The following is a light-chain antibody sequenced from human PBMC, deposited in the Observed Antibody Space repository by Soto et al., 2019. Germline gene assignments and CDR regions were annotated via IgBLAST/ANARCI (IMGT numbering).Light chain of an antibody. CDR3: LLTYSDAGV. V-gene: IGLV7-46*01. CDR1: TGTVTSGHF. CDR2: DVT. J-gene: IGLJ2*01. Sequence: QAVVTQEPSLTVSPGGTVTLTCGSSTGTVTSGHFPYWFQQKPGQAPRALIYDVTKKHSWTPARFSGSLLGDKAALTLSGVQPEDEAEYYCLLTYSDAGVFGGGTQLTVL.